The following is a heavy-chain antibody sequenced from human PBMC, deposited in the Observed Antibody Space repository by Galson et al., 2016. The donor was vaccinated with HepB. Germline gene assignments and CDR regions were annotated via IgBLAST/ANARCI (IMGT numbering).Heavy chain of an antibody. CDR2: IYHGGNT. D-gene: IGHD1-7*01. CDR3: ARFGGTGTTYWFDP. Sequence: TLSLTCTVSGGSISSGGYYWSWIRQHPGKGLEWIGYIYHGGNTDYNPSLKSRVTISRDTSKNQFSLKLSSVTAADTAVYFCARFGGTGTTYWFDPWGQGTLVTVSS. V-gene: IGHV4-31*03. J-gene: IGHJ5*02. CDR1: GGSISSGGYY.